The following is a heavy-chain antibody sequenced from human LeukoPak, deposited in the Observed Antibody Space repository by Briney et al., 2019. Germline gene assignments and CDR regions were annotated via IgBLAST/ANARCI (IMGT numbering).Heavy chain of an antibody. V-gene: IGHV1-69*02. Sequence: SSVKVSCKASGGTFSSYTISWVRQAPGQGREWMGRIIPILGIANYAQKFQGRATITTDKSTSTAYMELSSLRSEDTAVYYCARSIAVAGSLYWGQGTLVTVSS. D-gene: IGHD6-19*01. CDR2: IIPILGIA. CDR1: GGTFSSYT. CDR3: ARSIAVAGSLY. J-gene: IGHJ4*02.